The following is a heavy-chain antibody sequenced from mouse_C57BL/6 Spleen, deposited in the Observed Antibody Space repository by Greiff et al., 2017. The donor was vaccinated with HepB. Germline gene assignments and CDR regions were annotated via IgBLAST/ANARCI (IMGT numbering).Heavy chain of an antibody. J-gene: IGHJ2*01. D-gene: IGHD1-1*01. CDR1: GFTFSSYA. V-gene: IGHV5-4*01. Sequence: EVKLMESGGGLVKPGGSLKLSCAASGFTFSSYAMSWVRQTPEKRLEWVATISDGGSYTYYPDNVKGRFTISRDNAKNNLYLQMSHLKSEDTAMYYCARDQSYYYGSSPYYFDYWGQGTTLTVSS. CDR2: ISDGGSYT. CDR3: ARDQSYYYGSSPYYFDY.